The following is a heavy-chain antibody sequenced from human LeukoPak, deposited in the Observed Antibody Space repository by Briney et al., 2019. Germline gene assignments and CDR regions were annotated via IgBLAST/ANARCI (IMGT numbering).Heavy chain of an antibody. Sequence: GESLKISCKGSGYSFTSYWIGCVRQMPGKDLEYMGIIFPDDSDTRYSPSFQGQVTGSADKSTSTAYLQWSGLKDSDTAMYYCVRQGKISTGRNYFDYWGQGTLVTVSS. V-gene: IGHV5-51*01. J-gene: IGHJ4*02. CDR2: IFPDDSDT. CDR1: GYSFTSYW. D-gene: IGHD1-1*01. CDR3: VRQGKISTGRNYFDY.